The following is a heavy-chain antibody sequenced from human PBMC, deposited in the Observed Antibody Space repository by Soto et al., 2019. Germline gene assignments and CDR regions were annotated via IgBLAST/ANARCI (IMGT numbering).Heavy chain of an antibody. V-gene: IGHV4-39*01. J-gene: IGHJ4*02. Sequence: SETLSLTCTVSSGSISGSSYYWGWIRQSPGKGPEWIGSIYYSGTTYHNPSLKSRVTMSVDTSKNQFSLKLSSVAAADTAVYYCARQGGPVSSWYFAYWGQGTLVTVSS. CDR3: ARQGGPVSSWYFAY. D-gene: IGHD6-13*01. CDR2: IYYSGTT. CDR1: SGSISGSSYY.